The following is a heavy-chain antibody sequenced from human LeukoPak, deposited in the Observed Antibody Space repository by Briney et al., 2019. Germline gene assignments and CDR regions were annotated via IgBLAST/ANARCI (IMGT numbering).Heavy chain of an antibody. D-gene: IGHD2-2*01. Sequence: QAGGSLRLSCAASGFTFSSYWMSWVRQAPGKGLEWVANIKQDGSEKYYVDSVKGRFTISRDNAKNSLYLQMNSLRAEDTAVYYCATDIVVVPAALDAFDIWGQGTMVTVSS. CDR3: ATDIVVVPAALDAFDI. CDR2: IKQDGSEK. CDR1: GFTFSSYW. J-gene: IGHJ3*02. V-gene: IGHV3-7*01.